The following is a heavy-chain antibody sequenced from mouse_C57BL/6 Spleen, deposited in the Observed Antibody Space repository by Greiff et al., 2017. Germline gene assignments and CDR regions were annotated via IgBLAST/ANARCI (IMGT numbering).Heavy chain of an antibody. CDR1: GYTFTDYY. D-gene: IGHD1-1*01. CDR3: ARPTTVAQWYFEE. CDR2: IGPGSGSP. Sequence: QVQLQQSGAELVKPGASVKISCKASGYTFTDYYINWVKQRPGQGLEWIGKIGPGSGSPYYNETFKGKATLTADKSSSTACMQLRSLTSEDSAVYVCARPTTVAQWYFEEWGTGTAVT. V-gene: IGHV1-77*01. J-gene: IGHJ1*03.